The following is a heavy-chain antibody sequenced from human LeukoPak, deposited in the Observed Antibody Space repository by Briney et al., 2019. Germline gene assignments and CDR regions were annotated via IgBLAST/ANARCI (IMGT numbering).Heavy chain of an antibody. CDR2: IYSSGTT. V-gene: IGHV4-31*03. CDR1: GGSMNSGNYY. Sequence: SETLSLTCRVSGGSMNSGNYYWSWIRQHPGRGLEWIGYIYSSGTTYYDPSPKSRVTISVDTSKNQFSLILSSVTAADTAVYYCASSAATYYSYFYYYMGVWGNGTTVTVSS. CDR3: ASSAATYYSYFYYYMGV. J-gene: IGHJ6*03. D-gene: IGHD6-25*01.